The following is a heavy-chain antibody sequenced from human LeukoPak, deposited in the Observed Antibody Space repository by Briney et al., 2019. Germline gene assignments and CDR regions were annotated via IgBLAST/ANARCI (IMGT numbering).Heavy chain of an antibody. V-gene: IGHV3-30*04. CDR1: GFTFSSYA. CDR2: ISYDGSNK. J-gene: IGHJ4*02. Sequence: GRSLRLSCAASGFTFSSYAMHWVRQAPGKGLEWVAVISYDGSNKYYADSVKGRFTISRDNSKNTLYLQMNSLRAEDTAVYYCTRFAGPYSSGGSDYWGQGTLVTVSS. CDR3: TRFAGPYSSGGSDY. D-gene: IGHD6-19*01.